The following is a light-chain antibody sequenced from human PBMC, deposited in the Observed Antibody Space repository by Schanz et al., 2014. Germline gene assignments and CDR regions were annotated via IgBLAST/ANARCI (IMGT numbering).Light chain of an antibody. CDR2: DVN. CDR3: SSYTSSSTWV. CDR1: SSDVGGYNY. V-gene: IGLV2-14*01. J-gene: IGLJ3*02. Sequence: QSVLTQPASVSGSPGQSITISCTGTSSDVGGYNYVSWYQQHPGKAPKLMIYDVNGRPSGVSNRFSGSKSGNTASLTISGLQADDEADYYCSSYTSSSTWVFGGGTKLTVL.